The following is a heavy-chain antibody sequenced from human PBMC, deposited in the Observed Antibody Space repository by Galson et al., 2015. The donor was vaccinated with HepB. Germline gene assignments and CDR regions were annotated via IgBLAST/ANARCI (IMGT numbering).Heavy chain of an antibody. J-gene: IGHJ6*04. CDR2: IIPIFGTA. Sequence: SVKVSCKASGGTFSSYAISWVRQAPGQGLEWMGGIIPIFGTANYAQKFQGRVTITADESTSAAYVELSSLRSEDTAVYYCASSMITFGGVIVTPDVWGKGTTVTVSS. CDR1: GGTFSSYA. CDR3: ASSMITFGGVIVTPDV. V-gene: IGHV1-69*13. D-gene: IGHD3-16*02.